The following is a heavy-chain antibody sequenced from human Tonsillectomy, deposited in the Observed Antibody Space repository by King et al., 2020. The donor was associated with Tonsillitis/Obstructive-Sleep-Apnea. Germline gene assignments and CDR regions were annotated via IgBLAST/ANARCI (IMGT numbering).Heavy chain of an antibody. J-gene: IGHJ4*02. V-gene: IGHV4-34*01. Sequence: VQLQQWGAGLLKPSETLSLPCAVYGGSFSGYYWSWIRQPPGKGLEWIGEINHSGSTNYNPSLKSRVTISVDTSKNQFSLKLSSVTAADTAVYYCARGGASYDILTGLGSFDYWGQGTLVTVSS. D-gene: IGHD3-9*01. CDR3: ARGGASYDILTGLGSFDY. CDR1: GGSFSGYY. CDR2: INHSGST.